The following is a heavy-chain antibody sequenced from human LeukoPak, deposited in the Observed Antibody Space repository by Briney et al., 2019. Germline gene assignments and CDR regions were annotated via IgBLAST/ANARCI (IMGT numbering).Heavy chain of an antibody. CDR2: LKEDGSEK. V-gene: IGHV3-7*01. CDR3: ARGSRVYQLPMEYYYYMDV. D-gene: IGHD2-2*01. J-gene: IGHJ6*03. Sequence: GGSLRLSCAASGFTFTSYWMSWVRQAPGKGLEWVANLKEDGSEKYYVESVKGRFTITRDNAKNSLGLQMNSLRAEDTAVYYCARGSRVYQLPMEYYYYMDVWGKGTTVTVSS. CDR1: GFTFTSYW.